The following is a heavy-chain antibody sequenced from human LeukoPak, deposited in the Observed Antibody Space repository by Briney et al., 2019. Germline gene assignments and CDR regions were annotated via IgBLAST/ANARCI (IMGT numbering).Heavy chain of an antibody. J-gene: IGHJ4*02. CDR3: AKDGGSHYYFDY. V-gene: IGHV3-30*02. CDR2: IRYDGSNK. D-gene: IGHD3-16*01. CDR1: GFTFSSYG. Sequence: GGSLRLSCAASGFTFSSYGMHWVRQAPGMGLEWVAFIRYDGSNKYYADSVKGRFTISRDNSKNTLYLQMNSLRAEDTAVYYCAKDGGSHYYFDYWGQGTLVTVSS.